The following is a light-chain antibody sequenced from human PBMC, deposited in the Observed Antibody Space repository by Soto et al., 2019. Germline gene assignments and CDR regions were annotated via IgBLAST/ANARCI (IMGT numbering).Light chain of an antibody. V-gene: IGKV1-5*01. CDR3: QQYNSYWT. Sequence: DIQMTQSPSTLSASVGDRVTITCRASKSISSWLAWYQQKPGKAPKLLIYDASSLESGVPSRFSGSGSGTEFTLTISSLQPDDFPTYYCQQYNSYWTFDQGTKVEIK. J-gene: IGKJ1*01. CDR2: DAS. CDR1: KSISSW.